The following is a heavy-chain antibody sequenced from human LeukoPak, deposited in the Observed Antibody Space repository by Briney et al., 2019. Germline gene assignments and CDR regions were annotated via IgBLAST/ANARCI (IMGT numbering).Heavy chain of an antibody. D-gene: IGHD3-10*01. CDR2: ISSSSSYI. CDR3: ARDYGSGSYYNHYYYYMDV. J-gene: IGHJ6*03. V-gene: IGHV3-21*01. CDR1: GFTFSSYS. Sequence: GGSLRLSCAASGFTFSSYSMNWVRQAPGKGLEWVSSISSSSSYIYYADSVKGRFTISRDNAKNSLYLQMNSLRAEDTAVYYCARDYGSGSYYNHYYYYMDVWGKGTTVTISS.